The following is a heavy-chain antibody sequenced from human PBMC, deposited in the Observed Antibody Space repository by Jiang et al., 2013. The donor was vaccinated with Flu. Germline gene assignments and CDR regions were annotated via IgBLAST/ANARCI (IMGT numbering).Heavy chain of an antibody. CDR1: GYTFTAYY. CDR2: VNPNTGAT. Sequence: GAEVKNPGASVKVSCKASGYTFTAYYLHWLRQAPGQGLEWMGRVNPNTGATFSAQKFQDWVTMTRDTSISTAYMEFRRLRSDDTALYYCAREGRGPYPETSGLNDAFDIWGQGTMVTVSS. J-gene: IGHJ3*02. D-gene: IGHD2-15*01. CDR3: AREGRGPYPETSGLNDAFDI. V-gene: IGHV1-2*04.